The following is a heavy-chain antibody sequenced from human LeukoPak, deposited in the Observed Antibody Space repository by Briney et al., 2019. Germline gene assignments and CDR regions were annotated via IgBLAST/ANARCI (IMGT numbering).Heavy chain of an antibody. CDR1: GYTFTGYY. CDR2: INPNSGGT. D-gene: IGHD7-27*01. V-gene: IGHV1-2*02. CDR3: ARDTTKWGWKGAFDI. J-gene: IGHJ3*02. Sequence: ASVKVSCKASGYTFTGYYMHWLRQAPGQGLEWMRWINPNSGGTNYAQKFQGRVTMTRNTYITIAYMELSRLRSDDTAVYYCARDTTKWGWKGAFDIWGQGTMVTVSS.